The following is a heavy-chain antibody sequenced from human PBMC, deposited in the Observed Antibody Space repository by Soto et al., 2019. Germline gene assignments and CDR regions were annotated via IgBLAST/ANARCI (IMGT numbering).Heavy chain of an antibody. D-gene: IGHD3-22*01. V-gene: IGHV1-69*13. CDR1: GGTFSRYA. Sequence: SVKVSCKASGGTFSRYAINWLRQAPGQGLEWMGGIIPVFGKANYAQKFQGRVTITADESTTTGYMELRSLTSEDTAVYYCARDGTLYDSSAYYYVYWGQGTQVTVSS. J-gene: IGHJ4*02. CDR2: IIPVFGKA. CDR3: ARDGTLYDSSAYYYVY.